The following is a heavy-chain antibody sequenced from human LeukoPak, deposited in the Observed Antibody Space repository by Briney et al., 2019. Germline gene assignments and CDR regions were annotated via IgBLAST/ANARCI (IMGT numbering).Heavy chain of an antibody. J-gene: IGHJ4*02. CDR3: AGRDLWSGYDY. V-gene: IGHV3-74*01. Sequence: GGSLRLSCAASGFTFSTYWMHWVRQAPGKGPVWVSRINGDGTSTSYADSVEGRFTVSRDNGKSTLYLQMNSLRAEDTAVYYCAGRDLWSGYDYWGQGTLVTVSS. CDR1: GFTFSTYW. CDR2: INGDGTST. D-gene: IGHD3-3*01.